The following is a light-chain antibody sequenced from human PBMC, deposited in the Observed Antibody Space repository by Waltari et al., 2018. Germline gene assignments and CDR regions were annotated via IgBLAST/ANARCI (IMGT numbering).Light chain of an antibody. J-gene: IGLJ2*01. CDR3: QSYDRSNQV. Sequence: NFMLTQPHSVSESPGKTVTIPCTLSSGSIASNYVQWYQQRPGSSPTTVIYKDNQRPSGVPDRFSGSIDSSSNSASLTISGLKTDDEADYYCQSYDRSNQVFGGGTKLTVL. V-gene: IGLV6-57*01. CDR1: SGSIASNY. CDR2: KDN.